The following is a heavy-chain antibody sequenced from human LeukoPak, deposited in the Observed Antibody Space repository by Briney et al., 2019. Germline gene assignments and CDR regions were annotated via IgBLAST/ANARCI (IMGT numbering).Heavy chain of an antibody. CDR1: GFTFSSYG. Sequence: GGSLRLSCAASGFTFSSYGMSWVRQAPGKGLEWVSVISGSGAGTHYADSVRGRFTISRDNSKNTLYLQMNSLRAEDTAVYYCAKERDYFDSSGYYYWGQGTLVTVSS. V-gene: IGHV3-23*01. J-gene: IGHJ4*02. CDR2: ISGSGAGT. D-gene: IGHD3-22*01. CDR3: AKERDYFDSSGYYY.